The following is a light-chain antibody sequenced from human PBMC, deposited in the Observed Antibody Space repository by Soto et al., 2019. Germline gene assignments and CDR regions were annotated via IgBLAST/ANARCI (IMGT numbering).Light chain of an antibody. CDR3: QQYNSYSQT. J-gene: IGKJ1*01. Sequence: DIQMTQTPSSLSASVGDRVTITCRASPTLSSGLAWYQQKPGKAPKLLIHKASTLKSGVPSRFSGSGSGTEFTLTISSLQPDDFATYYCQQYNSYSQTFGQATKA. CDR2: KAS. CDR1: PTLSSG. V-gene: IGKV1-5*03.